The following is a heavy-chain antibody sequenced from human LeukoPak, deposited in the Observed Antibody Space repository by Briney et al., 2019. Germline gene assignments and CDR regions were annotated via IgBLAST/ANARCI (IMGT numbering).Heavy chain of an antibody. CDR1: GFTFSSYG. J-gene: IGHJ4*02. D-gene: IGHD3-22*01. CDR2: IWYDGSNK. CDR3: AKDREYYYDSSGFDY. Sequence: GGSLRLSCAASGFTFSSYGMHWVRQAPGKGLEWVAVIWYDGSNKYYADSVKGRFTISRDNSKNTLYLQMNSLRAEDTAVYYCAKDREYYYDSSGFDYWGQETLVTVSS. V-gene: IGHV3-33*06.